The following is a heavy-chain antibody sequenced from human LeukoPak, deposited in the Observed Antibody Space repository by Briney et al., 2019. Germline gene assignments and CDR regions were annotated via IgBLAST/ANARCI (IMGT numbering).Heavy chain of an antibody. CDR2: ISGSGGST. V-gene: IGHV3-23*01. Sequence: QSGGSLRLSCAASGFTFSSYAMSWVRQAPGKGLEWVSAISGSGGSTYYADSVKGRFTISRDNSKNTLYLQMSSLRAEDTAVYYCARDKRSSTEFDYWGQGTLVTVSS. CDR3: ARDKRSSTEFDY. D-gene: IGHD2-2*01. J-gene: IGHJ4*02. CDR1: GFTFSSYA.